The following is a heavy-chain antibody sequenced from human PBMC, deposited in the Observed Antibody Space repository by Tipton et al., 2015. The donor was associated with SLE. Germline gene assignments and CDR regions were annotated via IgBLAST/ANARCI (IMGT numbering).Heavy chain of an antibody. Sequence: TLSLTCAVYGGSFSGYYWSWIRQPPGKGLEWIGEINQSGSTNYNASLKSRVAISVDTPKNHFSLKLSLLTAADTAVYYCARDSVGLVDNYHYYYMDVWGKGTTVTISS. CDR3: ARDSVGLVDNYHYYYMDV. V-gene: IGHV4-34*01. CDR2: INQSGST. D-gene: IGHD1-26*01. J-gene: IGHJ6*03. CDR1: GGSFSGYY.